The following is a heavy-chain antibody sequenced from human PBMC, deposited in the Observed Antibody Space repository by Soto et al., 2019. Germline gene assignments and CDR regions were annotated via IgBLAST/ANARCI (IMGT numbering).Heavy chain of an antibody. CDR1: GYTFTNYP. Sequence: QVQLVQPGAEVKKPGASVKVSCKASGYTFTNYPIHWVRQAPGQRLGWMGWINAGNGNTKYSETFRGRVTITRDTSASAVYMELSSLTSEDTAVYYCAREDFTDYYYGMDVWGQGTTVTVSS. CDR3: AREDFTDYYYGMDV. J-gene: IGHJ6*02. CDR2: INAGNGNT. V-gene: IGHV1-3*01. D-gene: IGHD3-3*01.